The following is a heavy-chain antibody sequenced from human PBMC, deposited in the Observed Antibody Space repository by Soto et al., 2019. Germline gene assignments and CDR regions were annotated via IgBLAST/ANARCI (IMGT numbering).Heavy chain of an antibody. J-gene: IGHJ4*02. CDR1: GFTFSNAW. CDR2: IKSKTDGGTT. Sequence: EVQLVESGGGLVKPGGSLRLSCAASGFTFSNAWMSWVRQAPGKGLEWVGRIKSKTDGGTTDYAAPVKGRFTISRDDSKNTMYLQMNSLKTEDTAVYYCTTDALTKFGEFEDFDYWGQGTLVTVSS. CDR3: TTDALTKFGEFEDFDY. D-gene: IGHD3-10*01. V-gene: IGHV3-15*01.